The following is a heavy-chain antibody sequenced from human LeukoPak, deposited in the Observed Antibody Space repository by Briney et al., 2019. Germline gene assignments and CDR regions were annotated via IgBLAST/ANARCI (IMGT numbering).Heavy chain of an antibody. D-gene: IGHD3-10*01. CDR3: ARDFYYGSGRFDY. V-gene: IGHV3-48*03. CDR1: GFTFSNSE. CDR2: ISSSGSTI. Sequence: PGRSLRLSCAASGFTFSNSEMNWVRQAPGKGLEWVSYISSSGSTIYYADSVKGRFTISRDNAKNSLYLQMNSLRAEDTAIYYCARDFYYGSGRFDYWGQGTLVTVSS. J-gene: IGHJ4*02.